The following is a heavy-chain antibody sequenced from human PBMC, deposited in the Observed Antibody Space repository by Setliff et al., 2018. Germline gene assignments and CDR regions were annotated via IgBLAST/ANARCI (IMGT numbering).Heavy chain of an antibody. Sequence: ASVKVSCKASGYSFSSNAFHWVRQAPGQGLEWMGWVTVYNGNTKYAQNLQGRLTLTTDTSTNTAYMDLRSLRSDDTAVYYCERLVRYCTTTTCQRTSGDDFWGQGTLVTVSS. V-gene: IGHV1-18*01. CDR1: GYSFSSNA. D-gene: IGHD2-2*01. CDR3: ERLVRYCTTTTCQRTSGDDF. J-gene: IGHJ4*02. CDR2: VTVYNGNT.